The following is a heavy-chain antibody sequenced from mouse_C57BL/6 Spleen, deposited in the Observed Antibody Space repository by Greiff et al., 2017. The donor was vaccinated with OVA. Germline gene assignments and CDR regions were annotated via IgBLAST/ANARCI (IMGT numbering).Heavy chain of an antibody. J-gene: IGHJ2*01. D-gene: IGHD1-1*01. CDR1: GYTFTSYW. CDR2: INPSNGGT. Sequence: VQLQQPGTELVKPGASVKLSCKASGYTFTSYWMHWVKQRPGQGLEWIGNINPSNGGTNFNEKFKSKATLTVDKSSSTAYMQLSSLTSEDSAVYYCASLYYGSSYYFDYWGQGTTLTVSS. V-gene: IGHV1-53*01. CDR3: ASLYYGSSYYFDY.